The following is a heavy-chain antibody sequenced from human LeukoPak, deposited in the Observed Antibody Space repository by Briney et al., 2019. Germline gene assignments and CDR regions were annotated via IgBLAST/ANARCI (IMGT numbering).Heavy chain of an antibody. Sequence: PSETLSLTCTVSGDSISSGDYYWSWIRQPAGKGLEWIGRISSSGSTNYNPSLKSRVTISVDTSKNQFSLKLNSVTAADTAVYYCARTTEDCSSTSCYQYWFDPWGQGTLVTVSS. J-gene: IGHJ5*02. CDR1: GDSISSGDYY. CDR3: ARTTEDCSSTSCYQYWFDP. CDR2: ISSSGST. V-gene: IGHV4-61*02. D-gene: IGHD2-2*01.